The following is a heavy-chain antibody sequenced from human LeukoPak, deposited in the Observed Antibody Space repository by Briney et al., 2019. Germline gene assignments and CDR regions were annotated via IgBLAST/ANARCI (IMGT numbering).Heavy chain of an antibody. CDR3: ARDLWFDP. J-gene: IGHJ5*02. CDR1: GSTLSSYE. CDR2: ISSSGSTI. V-gene: IGHV3-48*03. Sequence: GGSLRLSCAASGSTLSSYEMNWVRQAPGKGPEWVSYISSSGSTIYYADSVKGRFTISRDNAENSLYLQMNSLRAEDTAVYYCARDLWFDPWGQGTLVTVSS.